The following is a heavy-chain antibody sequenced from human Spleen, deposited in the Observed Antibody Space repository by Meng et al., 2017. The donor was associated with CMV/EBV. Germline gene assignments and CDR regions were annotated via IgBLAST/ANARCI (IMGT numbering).Heavy chain of an antibody. D-gene: IGHD6-13*01. CDR2: ISGSGGST. Sequence: GESLKISCAASGFTFSSYAMSWVRQAPGKGLEWVSAISGSGGSTYYADSVKGRFTISRDNSKNTLYLQMNSLRAEDTAMYYCARLDILGSSCRYWGQGTLVTVSS. V-gene: IGHV3-23*01. J-gene: IGHJ4*02. CDR1: GFTFSSYA. CDR3: ARLDILGSSCRY.